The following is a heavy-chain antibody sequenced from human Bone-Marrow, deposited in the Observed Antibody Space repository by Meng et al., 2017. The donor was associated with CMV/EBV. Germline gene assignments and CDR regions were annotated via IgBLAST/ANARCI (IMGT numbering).Heavy chain of an antibody. V-gene: IGHV3-48*04. D-gene: IGHD1-26*01. CDR2: ISSSSSTI. CDR3: ARESTIVGVKRYYYGMDV. CDR1: GFTFSSYS. Sequence: WGSLRLTCAASGFTFSSYSMNWVRQAPGKGLEWVSYISSSSSTIYYADPVKGRFTISRDNAKNSLYLQMNSLRAEDTAVYYCARESTIVGVKRYYYGMDVWGQGPTVTVSS. J-gene: IGHJ6*02.